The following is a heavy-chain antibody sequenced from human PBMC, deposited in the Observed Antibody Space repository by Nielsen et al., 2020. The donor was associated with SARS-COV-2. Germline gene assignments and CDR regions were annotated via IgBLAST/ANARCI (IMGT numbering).Heavy chain of an antibody. CDR2: ISSSSSTI. D-gene: IGHD3-3*01. CDR3: ARNYDFWSGYYPFDY. V-gene: IGHV3-48*01. CDR1: GFTFSSYS. Sequence: GESLKISCAASGFTFSSYSMNWVRQAPGKGLEWVSYISSSSSTIYYADSVKGRFTISRDNAKNSLYLQMNSLRAEDTAVYYCARNYDFWSGYYPFDYWGQGTLVTVSS. J-gene: IGHJ4*02.